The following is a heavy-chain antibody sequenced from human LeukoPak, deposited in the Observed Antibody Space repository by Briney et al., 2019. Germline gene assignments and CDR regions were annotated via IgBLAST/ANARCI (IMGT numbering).Heavy chain of an antibody. Sequence: SETLSLTCTVSGGSISSSSYYWGWIRQPPGKGLEWIGSIYYSGSTYYNPSLKSRVTISVDTSKNQFSLKLSSVTAADTAVYYCAREPSYFERPGDDAFDIWGQGTMVTVSS. D-gene: IGHD3-10*01. CDR1: GGSISSSSYY. J-gene: IGHJ3*02. CDR2: IYYSGST. CDR3: AREPSYFERPGDDAFDI. V-gene: IGHV4-39*07.